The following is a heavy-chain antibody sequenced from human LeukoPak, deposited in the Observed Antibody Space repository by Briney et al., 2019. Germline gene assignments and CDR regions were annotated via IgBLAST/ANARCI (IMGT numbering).Heavy chain of an antibody. D-gene: IGHD6-13*01. CDR2: INPNSGGT. CDR3: ARGCSSSDWFDP. Sequence: ASVKVSCKASGYTFTGYYMHWVRQAPGQGLEWMGWINPNSGGTNYAQKFQGRVTMTRDTSISTAYMELSRLRSEDTAVYYCARGCSSSDWFDPWGQGTLVTVSS. J-gene: IGHJ5*02. V-gene: IGHV1-2*02. CDR1: GYTFTGYY.